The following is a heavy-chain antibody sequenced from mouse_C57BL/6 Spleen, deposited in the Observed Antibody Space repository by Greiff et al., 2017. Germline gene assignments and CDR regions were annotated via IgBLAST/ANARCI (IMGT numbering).Heavy chain of an antibody. J-gene: IGHJ1*03. Sequence: EVQLQQSGPVLVKPGASVKMSCKASGYTFTDYYMNWVKQSHGKSLEWIGVINPYNGGASYNQKFKGKATLTVDKSSSTAYMELNSLTSEDSAVYYCARSGGNYDCDVWGTGTTVTVSS. CDR3: ARSGGNYDCDV. CDR1: GYTFTDYY. CDR2: INPYNGGA. D-gene: IGHD2-1*01. V-gene: IGHV1-19*01.